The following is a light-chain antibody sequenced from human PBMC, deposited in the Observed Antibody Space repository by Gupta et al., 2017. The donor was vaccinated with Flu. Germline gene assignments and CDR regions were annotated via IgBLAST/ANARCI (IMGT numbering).Light chain of an antibody. Sequence: EIVMTQSPATLSVSPGERATLSCRASQSVSSNLAWYQQKPGQAPRLLIYGASTRATGIPARFSGSGSGTEFTLTISSLQSEDFAVYYCQQDKNWPPRSFGQGTKLEIK. J-gene: IGKJ2*03. CDR1: QSVSSN. V-gene: IGKV3-15*01. CDR3: QQDKNWPPRS. CDR2: GAS.